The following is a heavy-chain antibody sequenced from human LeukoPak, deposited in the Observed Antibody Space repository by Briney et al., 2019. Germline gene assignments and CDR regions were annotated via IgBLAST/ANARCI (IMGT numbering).Heavy chain of an antibody. CDR3: AAGFSNHGYIY. D-gene: IGHD6-13*01. CDR2: TALGSGDT. CDR1: GLTFRTSA. V-gene: IGHV1-58*02. J-gene: IGHJ4*02. Sequence: GASVKVSCKASGLTFRTSAMQWVRQTRGQGLEWIGWTALGSGDTNYAQSLKERLTITRDMSTSTAYMELSSLRSEDTAMYYCAAGFSNHGYIYWGQGTLVTVSS.